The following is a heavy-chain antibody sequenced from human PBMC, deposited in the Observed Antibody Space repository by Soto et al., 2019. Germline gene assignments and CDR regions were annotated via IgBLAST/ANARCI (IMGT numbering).Heavy chain of an antibody. CDR2: IYYSGST. V-gene: IGHV4-59*01. CDR3: ARAGYGDEGKTHYYYGMDV. Sequence: PSETLSLTCTVSGGSISSYYWSWIRQPPGKGLEWIGYIYYSGSTNYNPSLKSRVTISVDTSKNQFSLKLSSVTAADTAVYYCARAGYGDEGKTHYYYGMDVWGQGTTVTVSS. J-gene: IGHJ6*02. CDR1: GGSISSYY. D-gene: IGHD4-17*01.